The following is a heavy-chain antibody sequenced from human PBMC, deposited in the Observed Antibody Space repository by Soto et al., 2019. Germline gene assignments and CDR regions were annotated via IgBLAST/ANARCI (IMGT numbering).Heavy chain of an antibody. CDR1: GFTFNNYW. CDR3: ARDRIAGLGSCDN. Sequence: EVHLVESGGGLVHPGGSLRLSCVASGFTFNNYWMHWVRQVPGKGLVWVSRIKTDGSSPNYADSVEGRFTISSDNAKNTLYLQMNSLRAEDTAVYYCARDRIAGLGSCDNWGQGTLVTVSS. J-gene: IGHJ4*02. D-gene: IGHD3-10*01. CDR2: IKTDGSSP. V-gene: IGHV3-74*01.